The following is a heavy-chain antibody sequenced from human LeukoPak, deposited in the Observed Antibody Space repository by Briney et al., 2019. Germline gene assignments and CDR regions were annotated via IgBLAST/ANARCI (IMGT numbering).Heavy chain of an antibody. D-gene: IGHD2-2*01. CDR3: ARSTGYCSSTSCGFRAFDI. CDR2: IYYSGST. CDR1: GGAISSYY. Sequence: SETLSLTCTVSGGAISSYYWSWIRQPPGKGLEWIGYIYYSGSTNYNPSLKSRVTISVDTSKNQFSLKLSSVTAADTAVYYCARSTGYCSSTSCGFRAFDIWGQGTMVTVSS. V-gene: IGHV4-59*01. J-gene: IGHJ3*02.